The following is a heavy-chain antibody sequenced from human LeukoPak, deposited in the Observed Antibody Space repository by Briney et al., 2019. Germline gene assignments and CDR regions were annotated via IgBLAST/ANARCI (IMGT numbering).Heavy chain of an antibody. J-gene: IGHJ4*02. Sequence: GSLKLFCAASGFTFSSYAVHWVRQAPGRGLEWVAVISYDGSNKYYADSVKGRFSISRDNSKNTLYLQMNSLRAEDTAVYYCARRYDGFDYWGQGTLVTVSS. CDR1: GFTFSSYA. CDR3: ARRYDGFDY. V-gene: IGHV3-30-3*01. D-gene: IGHD3-3*01. CDR2: ISYDGSNK.